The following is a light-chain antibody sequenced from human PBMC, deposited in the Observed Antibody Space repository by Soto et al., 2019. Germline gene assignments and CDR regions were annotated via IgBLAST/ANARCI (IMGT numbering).Light chain of an antibody. Sequence: QPVLTQSSSASASLGPSVKLTCTLSSGHSSYIIAWHQQQPGKAPRYLMKLEGSGSYNKGSGVPDRFSGSSSGADRYLTISNLQSEDEADYYCENWDSNAPVVFGGGTKLTVL. J-gene: IGLJ2*01. CDR3: ENWDSNAPVV. CDR2: LEGSGSY. CDR1: SGHSSYI. V-gene: IGLV4-60*03.